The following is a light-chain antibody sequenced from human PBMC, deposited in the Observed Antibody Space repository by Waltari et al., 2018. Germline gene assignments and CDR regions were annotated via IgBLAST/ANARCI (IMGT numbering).Light chain of an antibody. J-gene: IGKJ1*01. CDR2: AAS. CDR3: QQYYSYPWT. Sequence: IRITQSPSSLSASTGDRVTITCRASQGISSYLAWYQQKPGKAPKPLIYAASTLQSGVPSRFSGSGSGTDFTLTISCLQSEDFATYYCQQYYSYPWTFGQGTKVEIK. CDR1: QGISSY. V-gene: IGKV1-8*01.